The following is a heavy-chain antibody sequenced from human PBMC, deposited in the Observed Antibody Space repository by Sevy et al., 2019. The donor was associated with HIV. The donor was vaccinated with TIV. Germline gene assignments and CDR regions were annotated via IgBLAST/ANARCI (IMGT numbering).Heavy chain of an antibody. CDR2: IRYDGSNK. Sequence: GGSLRLSCVASGFTFSSYGMHWVRQAPGKGLEWVAFIRYDGSNKYYADSVKGRFTISRDNSKNTLYLQMNSLRAEDTAVYYCAKDGKYSSSWYRGDYWGQGTLVTVSS. V-gene: IGHV3-30*02. CDR1: GFTFSSYG. CDR3: AKDGKYSSSWYRGDY. J-gene: IGHJ4*02. D-gene: IGHD6-13*01.